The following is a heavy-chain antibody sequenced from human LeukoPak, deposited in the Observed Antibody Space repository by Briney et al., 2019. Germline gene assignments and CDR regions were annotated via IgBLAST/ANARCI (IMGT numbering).Heavy chain of an antibody. CDR3: ARTRVTGTRESYYYYGMDV. J-gene: IGHJ6*02. CDR2: VKQDGSEK. V-gene: IGHV3-7*02. CDR1: GFTFSRYW. Sequence: GGSLRLSCAASGFTFSRYWMSWVRQAPGKGLEWVANVKQDGSEKDYVDSVKGRFTISRDNAENSLYLQMSSLRAEDTAVYYCARTRVTGTRESYYYYGMDVWGQGTTVTVS. D-gene: IGHD1-1*01.